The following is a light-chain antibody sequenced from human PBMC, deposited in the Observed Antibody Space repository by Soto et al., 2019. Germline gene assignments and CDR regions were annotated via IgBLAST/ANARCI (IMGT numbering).Light chain of an antibody. Sequence: EIVLTQSPGTLSLSPGERATLSCRASQSVGSDYLAWYQQKPGQTPRLLIYGASTRATGIPARFSGSGSATDFSLTITSLEPEDFAVYYCQQRGKWPSTFGPGTKVE. CDR2: GAS. CDR1: QSVGSDY. J-gene: IGKJ2*02. CDR3: QQRGKWPST. V-gene: IGKV3-11*01.